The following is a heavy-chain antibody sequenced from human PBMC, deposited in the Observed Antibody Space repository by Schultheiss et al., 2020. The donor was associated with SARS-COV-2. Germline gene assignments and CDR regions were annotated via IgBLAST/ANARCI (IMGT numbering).Heavy chain of an antibody. CDR2: IYYSGST. Sequence: SETLSLTCTVSGGSISSYYWSWIRQHPGKGLEWIGYIYYSGSTYYNPSLKSRVTISLGTSKNQFSLKLSSVTAADTAVYYCAGGIGPSGDYSARWFDPWGQGTLVTVSS. J-gene: IGHJ5*02. V-gene: IGHV4-59*12. D-gene: IGHD4-11*01. CDR3: AGGIGPSGDYSARWFDP. CDR1: GGSISSYY.